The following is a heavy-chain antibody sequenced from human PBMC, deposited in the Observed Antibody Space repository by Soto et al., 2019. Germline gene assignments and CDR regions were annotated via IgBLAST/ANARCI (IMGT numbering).Heavy chain of an antibody. CDR1: DYTFTSYG. V-gene: IGHV1-18*01. D-gene: IGHD5-18*01. CDR3: ARDGLYGYGSHYYYYYMDV. Sequence: ASVKVSCKASDYTFTSYGISWVRQAPGQGLEWMGWISVYNGNTNYAQKLQGRVTMTRDTSTSTVYMELSSLRSEDTAVYYCARDGLYGYGSHYYYYYMDVWGKGTTVTVSS. CDR2: ISVYNGNT. J-gene: IGHJ6*03.